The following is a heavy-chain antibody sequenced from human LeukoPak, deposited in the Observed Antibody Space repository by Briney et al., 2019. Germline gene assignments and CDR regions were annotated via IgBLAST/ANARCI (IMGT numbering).Heavy chain of an antibody. Sequence: SETLSLTCTVSGGSISSSSYHWGWIRQPPGKGLEWIGSIYYAGNTYYNPSLKSRVTISVDTSKNQFSLTMSSVTAADTAIYYCTRLSEGVAGDYWGQGTLVTVSS. CDR1: GGSISSSSYH. D-gene: IGHD6-19*01. V-gene: IGHV4-39*01. J-gene: IGHJ4*02. CDR2: IYYAGNT. CDR3: TRLSEGVAGDY.